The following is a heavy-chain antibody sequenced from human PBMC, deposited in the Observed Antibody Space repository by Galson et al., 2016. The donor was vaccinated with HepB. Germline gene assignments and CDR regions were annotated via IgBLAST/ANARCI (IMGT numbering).Heavy chain of an antibody. V-gene: IGHV4-61*01. Sequence: SETLSLTCTVSSDPVTSGTYYWSWVRQSPGKGLDWIGYIHDSGNTNYNPSIKSRVTISRDTSKNQFFLELTSVTAADTAVYYCARDEGFDNGMDVWGQGTTVTVAS. CDR2: IHDSGNT. CDR1: SDPVTSGTYY. D-gene: IGHD3-9*01. CDR3: ARDEGFDNGMDV. J-gene: IGHJ6*02.